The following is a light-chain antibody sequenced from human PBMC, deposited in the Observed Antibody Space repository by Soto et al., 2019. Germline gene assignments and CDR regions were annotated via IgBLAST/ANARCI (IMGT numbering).Light chain of an antibody. CDR2: DAS. CDR1: QSISSN. Sequence: EVVLTQSPVTLSLSPGQRATLSCRASQSISSNLAWYQQKPGQAPRLLISDASNRATGIPARFSGSGSGTDFTLTISSLEPEDCGVYYCQQRSNWPPEWTFGQGTKVEIK. V-gene: IGKV3-11*01. CDR3: QQRSNWPPEWT. J-gene: IGKJ1*01.